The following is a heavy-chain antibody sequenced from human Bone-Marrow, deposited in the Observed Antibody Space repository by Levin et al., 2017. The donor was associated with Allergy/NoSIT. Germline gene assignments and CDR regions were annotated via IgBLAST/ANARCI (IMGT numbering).Heavy chain of an antibody. J-gene: IGHJ3*02. Sequence: GGSLRLSCKGSGYSFTSYWIGWVRQMPGKGLEWMGIMYPGDSDIRYSPSFQGQVAISADNSISTAYLQWSSLKASDTAIYYCATHSSSWFDAFDIWGQGTMVTVSS. V-gene: IGHV5-51*01. CDR2: MYPGDSDI. CDR1: GYSFTSYW. CDR3: ATHSSSWFDAFDI. D-gene: IGHD6-13*01.